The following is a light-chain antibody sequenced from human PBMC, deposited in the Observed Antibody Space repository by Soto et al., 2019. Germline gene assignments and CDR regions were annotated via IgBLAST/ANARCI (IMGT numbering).Light chain of an antibody. CDR1: QSLLDSSWYNY. CDR3: MQGLHTPLT. Sequence: DIVMTHAPLSLPVTPGEPASISCRSSQSLLDSSWYNYLDWYLQKPGQPPQLLIYLGSNRALGDPDWFRGSGSATEFTLKISRMDADDVGIYYCMQGLHTPLTFGGGTKVEIK. V-gene: IGKV2-28*01. J-gene: IGKJ4*01. CDR2: LGS.